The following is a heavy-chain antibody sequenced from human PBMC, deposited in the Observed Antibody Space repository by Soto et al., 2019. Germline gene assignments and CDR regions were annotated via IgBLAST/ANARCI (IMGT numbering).Heavy chain of an antibody. J-gene: IGHJ6*03. CDR1: GFTFSSYA. CDR3: AKGSKMTTVTTGLYYYYYMDV. D-gene: IGHD4-17*01. V-gene: IGHV3-23*01. CDR2: ISGSGGST. Sequence: EVQLLESGGGLVQPGGSLRLSCAASGFTFSSYAMSWVRQAPGKGLEWVSAISGSGGSTYYADSVKGRFTISRDNSKNTLYLQMNSLRAEDTAVYYCAKGSKMTTVTTGLYYYYYMDVWGKGTTVTVSS.